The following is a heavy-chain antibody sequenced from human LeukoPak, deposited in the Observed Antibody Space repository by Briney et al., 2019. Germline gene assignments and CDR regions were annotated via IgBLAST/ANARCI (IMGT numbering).Heavy chain of an antibody. CDR3: ARSYYYDYRQIDY. V-gene: IGHV4-39*01. Sequence: PSETLSLTCTVSGDSISTSSYYCGWIRQPPGKGLEWLGSIYYSGSTYYNPSLKSRVAISVDTSKNQFSLNLYSVTAADTAVFYCARSYYYDYRQIDYWGQGTLVTASS. J-gene: IGHJ4*02. D-gene: IGHD3-22*01. CDR2: IYYSGST. CDR1: GDSISTSSYY.